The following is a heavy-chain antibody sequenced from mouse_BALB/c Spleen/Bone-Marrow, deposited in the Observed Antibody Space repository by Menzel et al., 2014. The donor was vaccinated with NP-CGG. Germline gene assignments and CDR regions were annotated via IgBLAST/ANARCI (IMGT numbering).Heavy chain of an antibody. Sequence: EVHLVESGGGLVQPGGSRKLSCAASGFTFSSFGMHWVRHAPEKGLEWVAYISTGSSPIYYADTVRGRFTISRDNPKNTLFLQMASLRSEDTARYYCARSDGAMDYWGQGTSVTVSS. V-gene: IGHV5-17*02. D-gene: IGHD2-3*01. CDR3: ARSDGAMDY. J-gene: IGHJ4*01. CDR1: GFTFSSFG. CDR2: ISTGSSPI.